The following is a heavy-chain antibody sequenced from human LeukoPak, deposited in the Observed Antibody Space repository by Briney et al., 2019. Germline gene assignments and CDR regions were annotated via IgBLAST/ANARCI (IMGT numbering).Heavy chain of an antibody. D-gene: IGHD6-19*01. CDR2: ISSNGGST. Sequence: GGSLRLSCAASGFTFSSYAMHWVRQAPRKGLEYVSAISSNGGSTYYANSVKGRFTISRDNSKNTLYLQMGSLRPEDMAVYYCTTAFDIAVAGTPFDSWGQGTLVTVSS. V-gene: IGHV3-64*01. CDR3: TTAFDIAVAGTPFDS. CDR1: GFTFSSYA. J-gene: IGHJ4*02.